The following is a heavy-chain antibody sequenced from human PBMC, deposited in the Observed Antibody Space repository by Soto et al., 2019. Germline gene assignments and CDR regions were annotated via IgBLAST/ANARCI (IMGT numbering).Heavy chain of an antibody. CDR1: VFSLSTTRVG. CDR3: AHTLVAGLGYYFDY. V-gene: IGHV2-5*02. J-gene: IGHJ4*02. D-gene: IGHD6-19*01. Sequence: QITLKESGPTLVKPTQPLTLTCTFSVFSLSTTRVGVGWIRQPPGKALEWLALIYWDDDKRYRPFLKSRLTIPKDTSKHQVVLTMTNMDPMDTTTYFCAHTLVAGLGYYFDYWGQGTLVTFSS. CDR2: IYWDDDK.